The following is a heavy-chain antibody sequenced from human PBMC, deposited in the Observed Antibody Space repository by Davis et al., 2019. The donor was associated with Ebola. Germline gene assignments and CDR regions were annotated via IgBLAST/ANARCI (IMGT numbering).Heavy chain of an antibody. CDR3: ARPRGVVDV. CDR2: IYYSGST. J-gene: IGHJ6*04. D-gene: IGHD2-8*01. V-gene: IGHV4-39*01. CDR1: GGSISSSSYY. Sequence: MPSETLSLTCTVSGGSISSSSYYWGWIRQPPGKGLERIGSIYYSGSTYYNPSLKSRVTISVDTSKNQFSLKLSSVTAADTAVYYCARPRGVVDVWGKGTTVTVSS.